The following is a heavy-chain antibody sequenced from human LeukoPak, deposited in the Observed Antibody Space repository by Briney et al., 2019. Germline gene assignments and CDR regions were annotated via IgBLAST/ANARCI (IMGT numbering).Heavy chain of an antibody. CDR3: AKGLYSSSYPYYFDY. Sequence: PGGSLRLSCAASGFTFSSYAMSWVRQAPGKGLEWVSAISGSGGSTYYADSVKGRFTISRDNSKNTLYLQMNGLRPEDTAVYYCAKGLYSSSYPYYFDYWGQGTLVTVSS. CDR2: ISGSGGST. CDR1: GFTFSSYA. J-gene: IGHJ4*02. V-gene: IGHV3-23*01. D-gene: IGHD3-22*01.